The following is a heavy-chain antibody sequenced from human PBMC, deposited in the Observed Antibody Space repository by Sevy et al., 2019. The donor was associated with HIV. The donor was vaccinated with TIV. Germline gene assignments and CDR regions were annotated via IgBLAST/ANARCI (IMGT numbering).Heavy chain of an antibody. D-gene: IGHD3-10*01. J-gene: IGHJ5*02. CDR1: GFTFSSYA. V-gene: IGHV3-64D*06. CDR3: VKAKGSGSYPPGWFDP. CDR2: ISSNGGST. Sequence: GGSLRLSCSASGFTFSSYAMHWVRQAPGKGLEYVSAISSNGGSTYYADSVKGRFTISRDNSKNTLYLQMSSLRAEETAVYYGVKAKGSGSYPPGWFDPWGQGTLVTVSS.